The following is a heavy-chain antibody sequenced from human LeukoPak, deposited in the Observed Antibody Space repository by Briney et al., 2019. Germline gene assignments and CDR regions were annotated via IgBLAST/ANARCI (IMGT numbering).Heavy chain of an antibody. CDR3: ASAGGDSRSPLPFYY. CDR1: GFTFGSYW. V-gene: IGHV3-7*03. D-gene: IGHD6-6*01. CDR2: IKQDGSEK. Sequence: GGSLRLFCAASGFTFGSYWMSWVRQAPGKGLEWVVNIKQDGSEKYYVDSVKGRFTISRDNAENSLSLQMNSLRAEDTAVYYCASAGGDSRSPLPFYYWGQGTLVTVSS. J-gene: IGHJ4*02.